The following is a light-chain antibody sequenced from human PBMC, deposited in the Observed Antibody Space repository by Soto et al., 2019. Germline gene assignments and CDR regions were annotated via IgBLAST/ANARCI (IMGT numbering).Light chain of an antibody. V-gene: IGKV1-39*01. CDR3: QQSFNTASIT. Sequence: IQMTQSPSSLSASVGDRVTITCRASQSISRSSNWYHHKPGKAPKHLIYAASSLQNGVPSRFRVGGSGTGFTLSLSSPQPEDFVTYYSQQSFNTASITFGQGTRLEIK. J-gene: IGKJ5*01. CDR2: AAS. CDR1: QSISRS.